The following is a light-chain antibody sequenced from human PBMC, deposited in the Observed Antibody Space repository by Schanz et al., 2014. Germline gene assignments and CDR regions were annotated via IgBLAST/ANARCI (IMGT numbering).Light chain of an antibody. CDR2: DNS. Sequence: QSVLTQPPSVSGAPGQRVTISCTGSSSNIGAGYDVHWYQQVPGTAPKLLIYDNSRRPSGVPDRFSGSKSGTSASLAITGLQAEDEGDYYCCSYAARNKWVFGGGTKLTVL. V-gene: IGLV1-40*01. CDR1: SSNIGAGYD. J-gene: IGLJ3*02. CDR3: CSYAARNKWV.